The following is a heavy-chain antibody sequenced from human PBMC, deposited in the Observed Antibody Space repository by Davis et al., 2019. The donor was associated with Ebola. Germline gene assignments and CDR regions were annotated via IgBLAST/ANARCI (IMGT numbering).Heavy chain of an antibody. CDR2: INPNSGGT. J-gene: IGHJ4*02. D-gene: IGHD5-18*01. Sequence: ASVKVSCKASGYTFTGYYMHWVRQAPGQGLEWMGWINPNSGGTNYAQKFQGRVTMTRDTSISTAYMELSRLRSDDTAVYYCARGSGDTAMVVNFDYWGQGTLVTVSS. V-gene: IGHV1-2*02. CDR3: ARGSGDTAMVVNFDY. CDR1: GYTFTGYY.